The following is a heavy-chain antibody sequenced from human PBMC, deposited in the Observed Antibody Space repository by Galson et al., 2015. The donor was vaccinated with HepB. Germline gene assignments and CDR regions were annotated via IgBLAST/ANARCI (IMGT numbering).Heavy chain of an antibody. CDR3: ARRSSEPETYYYGSGLDDAFDI. V-gene: IGHV5-10-1*01. D-gene: IGHD3-10*01. J-gene: IGHJ3*02. CDR1: GYSFTSYW. Sequence: QSGAEVKKPGESLRISCKGSGYSFTSYWISWVRQMPGKGLEWMGRIDPSDSYTNYSPSFQGHVTISADKSISTAYLQWSSLKASDTAMYYCARRSSEPETYYYGSGLDDAFDIWGQGTMVTVSS. CDR2: IDPSDSYT.